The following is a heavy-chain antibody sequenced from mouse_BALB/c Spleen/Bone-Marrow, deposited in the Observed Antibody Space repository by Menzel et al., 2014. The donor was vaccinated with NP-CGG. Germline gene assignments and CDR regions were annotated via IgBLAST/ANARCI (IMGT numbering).Heavy chain of an antibody. CDR2: INPYNGDT. J-gene: IGHJ3*01. V-gene: IGHV1-20*02. CDR3: ARGYYDSSSWFAY. CDR1: GYSFTGYF. Sequence: VQLQHSGPELVKPGASVKISCKASGYSFTGYFMNWVMQSHGKSLEWIGRINPYNGDTFYNQKFKGKATLTVDKSSSTAHMELRSLASEDSAVYYCARGYYDSSSWFAYWGQGTLVTVSA. D-gene: IGHD1-1*01.